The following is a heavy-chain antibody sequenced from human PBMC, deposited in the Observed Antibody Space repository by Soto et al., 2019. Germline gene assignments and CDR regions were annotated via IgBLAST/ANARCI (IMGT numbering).Heavy chain of an antibody. J-gene: IGHJ4*02. CDR1: GGSISSYY. V-gene: IGHV4-59*12. CDR2: IYYSGST. Sequence: SETLSLTCTVSGGSISSYYWSWIRQPPGKGLEWIGYIYYSGSTNYNPSLKSRVTISLDKSKNQFSLNLNSVTAADTAMYYCTRALFKSLDYWGQGTLVTVSS. CDR3: TRALFKSLDY.